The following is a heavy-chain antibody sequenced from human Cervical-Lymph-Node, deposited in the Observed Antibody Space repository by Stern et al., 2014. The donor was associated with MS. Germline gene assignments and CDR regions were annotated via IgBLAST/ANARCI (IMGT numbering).Heavy chain of an antibody. CDR2: IILLLSPT. V-gene: IGHV1-69*11. CDR1: GVNFSSRR. CDR3: ATDGEQTLGLADD. Sequence: VQLEESGPVVKRPGSSVRVSCEASGVNFSSRRISWVRQAPGHGLEWMGSIILLLSPTDYAQKFQGRLAITADESTGTAYMELSGLRPEDTAIYYCATDGEQTLGLADDWGQGTLVTVAS. J-gene: IGHJ4*02. D-gene: IGHD3-16*01.